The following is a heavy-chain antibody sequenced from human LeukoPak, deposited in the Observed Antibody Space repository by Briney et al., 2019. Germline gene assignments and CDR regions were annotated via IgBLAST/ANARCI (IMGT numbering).Heavy chain of an antibody. J-gene: IGHJ4*02. CDR2: INTDGSTT. D-gene: IGHD5-12*01. CDR3: ARGATFDY. Sequence: QSGGSLRLSCEASGFTFSSYWMHWVRQAPGKGLVGVSRINTDGSTTIYADSVKGRFTISRDNAKNTLYLQMNSVRAEDTAMYYCARGATFDYWGQGTLVTVSS. V-gene: IGHV3-74*01. CDR1: GFTFSSYW.